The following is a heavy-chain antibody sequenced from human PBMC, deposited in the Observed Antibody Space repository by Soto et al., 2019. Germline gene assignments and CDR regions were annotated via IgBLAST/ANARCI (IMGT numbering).Heavy chain of an antibody. D-gene: IGHD6-19*01. CDR3: AKDRGPRRQWLIDHFDY. CDR2: ISYDGTKT. CDR1: GFTFSIYA. Sequence: QVQLVEAGGGVVQPGRSLRVSCAASGFTFSIYAMHWVRQAPGTGLEWVAVISYDGTKTYYADSVKGRFTISRDNSKNTVYLQMNSLRDEDTAVYYCAKDRGPRRQWLIDHFDYCGHGTLVPVSP. V-gene: IGHV3-30*18. J-gene: IGHJ4*01.